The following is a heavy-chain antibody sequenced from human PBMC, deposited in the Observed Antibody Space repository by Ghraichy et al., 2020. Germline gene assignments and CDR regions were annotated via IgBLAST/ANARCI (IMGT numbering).Heavy chain of an antibody. J-gene: IGHJ5*02. CDR3: ARVVFSNNWTPVNWFDP. CDR2: INDSGSI. CDR1: GGSFSDYD. Sequence: SETLSLTCAVYGGSFSDYDWTWIRQPPGKGLQWMGEINDSGSIDYNASLKSRVSISLDTSKNQVSLKLRSATAADTAVYFCARVVFSNNWTPVNWFDPWGQGTLVLVSS. V-gene: IGHV4-34*01. D-gene: IGHD1-1*01.